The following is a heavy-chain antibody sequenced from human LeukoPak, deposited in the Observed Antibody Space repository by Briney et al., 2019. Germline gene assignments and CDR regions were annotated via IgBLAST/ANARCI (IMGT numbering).Heavy chain of an antibody. CDR2: IIPIFGTA. D-gene: IGHD6-6*01. CDR1: GGTFSSYA. CDR3: ARDLAARPGWFDP. V-gene: IGHV1-69*13. Sequence: ASVTVSCKASGGTFSSYAIRWVRQAPGQGLEWMGGIIPIFGTANYAQKFQGRVTITADESTSTAYMELSSLRSEDTAVYYCARDLAARPGWFDPWGQGTLVTVSS. J-gene: IGHJ5*02.